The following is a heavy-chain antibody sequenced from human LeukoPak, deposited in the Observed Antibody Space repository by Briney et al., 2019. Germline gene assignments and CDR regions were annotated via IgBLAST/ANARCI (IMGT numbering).Heavy chain of an antibody. Sequence: ASVKVSCKASGYTFTSYGISWVRPAPGQGLEWMGWISAYNGNTNYAQKLQGRVTMTTDTSTSTAYMELRSLRSDDTAVYYCARDLSCSSTSCYPYGAYYYYGMDVWGQGTTVTVSS. D-gene: IGHD2-2*01. J-gene: IGHJ6*02. CDR2: ISAYNGNT. CDR3: ARDLSCSSTSCYPYGAYYYYGMDV. V-gene: IGHV1-18*01. CDR1: GYTFTSYG.